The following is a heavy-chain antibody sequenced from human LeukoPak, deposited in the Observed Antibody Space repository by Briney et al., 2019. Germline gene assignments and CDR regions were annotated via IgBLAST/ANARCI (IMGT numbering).Heavy chain of an antibody. Sequence: GGSLRLSCAASGFTFSEFAMSWVRQGPGKGLEWVAVIGGTGETYSTDSVKGRFTISRDNAKNTLYLQMNSLRAEDTAVYYCAKDLWDSGSQAYFDYWGQGTLVTVSS. CDR3: AKDLWDSGSQAYFDY. J-gene: IGHJ4*02. CDR2: IGGTGET. D-gene: IGHD3-10*01. V-gene: IGHV3-23*01. CDR1: GFTFSEFA.